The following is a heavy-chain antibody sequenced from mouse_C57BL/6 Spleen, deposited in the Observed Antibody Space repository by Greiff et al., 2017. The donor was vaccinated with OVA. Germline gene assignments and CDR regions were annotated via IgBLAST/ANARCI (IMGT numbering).Heavy chain of an antibody. CDR1: GYTFTSYW. Sequence: VQLQQPGAELVKPGASVKMSCKASGYTFTSYWITWVKQRPGQGLEWIGDIYPGSGSTNYNEKFKSKATLTVDTSSSTAYMQLSSLTSEDSAVYYCARCITTVVARYFDVWGTGTTVTVSS. V-gene: IGHV1-55*01. D-gene: IGHD1-1*01. CDR2: IYPGSGST. J-gene: IGHJ1*03. CDR3: ARCITTVVARYFDV.